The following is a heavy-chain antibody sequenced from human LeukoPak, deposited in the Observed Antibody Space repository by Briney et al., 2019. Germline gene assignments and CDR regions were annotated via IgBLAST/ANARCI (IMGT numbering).Heavy chain of an antibody. CDR2: IGAGGRST. CDR1: GFNFNNFA. V-gene: IGHV3-23*01. Sequence: PGGSLRLSCEASGFNFNNFALSWVRQAPGKGLEWVSGIGAGGRSTYYAESVKGRFTISRDNSKNTLYLQMNSLRAEDTAVYYCAKDLYDFWSGRGYFDYWGQGTLVTVSS. J-gene: IGHJ4*02. CDR3: AKDLYDFWSGRGYFDY. D-gene: IGHD3-3*01.